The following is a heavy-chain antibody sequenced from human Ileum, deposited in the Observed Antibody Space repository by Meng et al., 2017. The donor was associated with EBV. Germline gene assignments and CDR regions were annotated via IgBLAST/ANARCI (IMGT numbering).Heavy chain of an antibody. CDR2: VYHDGAT. V-gene: IGHV4-4*02. Sequence: VQVQESVPGVVKPSGSLSLTCAVSGASVSGSDWWSWVRQPPGKGLEWIGEVYHDGATNYHPSLKSRVTISLDKSKNEVNLHLNSLTAADTAVYFCARSSPIVRGLDYWGQGTLVTVSS. CDR1: GASVSGSDW. D-gene: IGHD3-10*01. J-gene: IGHJ4*02. CDR3: ARSSPIVRGLDY.